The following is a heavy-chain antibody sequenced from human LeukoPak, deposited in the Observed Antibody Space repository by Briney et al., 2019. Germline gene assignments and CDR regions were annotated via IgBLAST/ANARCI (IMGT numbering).Heavy chain of an antibody. J-gene: IGHJ5*02. D-gene: IGHD2-15*01. Sequence: GGSLRLSCAASGFTFSSYAMSWVRQAPGKGLEWVSAISGSGGSTYYADSVKGRFTISRDNSKNTLYLQMNSLRAEDTAVYYCAKDWDIVVVVAAAEADNWFDPWGQGTLVTVSS. CDR1: GFTFSSYA. CDR3: AKDWDIVVVVAAAEADNWFDP. CDR2: ISGSGGST. V-gene: IGHV3-23*01.